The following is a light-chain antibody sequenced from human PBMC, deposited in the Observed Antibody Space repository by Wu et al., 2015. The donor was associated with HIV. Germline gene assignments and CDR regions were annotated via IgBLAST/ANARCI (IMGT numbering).Light chain of an antibody. V-gene: IGKV1-5*03. CDR3: QQYNFYSRT. Sequence: ASVGDRVTITXRASRXINTXLAWYQQKPGTAPKLLIYEASALENGVPSRFSGSGSGTEFTLTISSLQPDDFATYYCQQYNFYSRTFGQGTKVEVK. J-gene: IGKJ1*01. CDR1: RXINTX. CDR2: EAS.